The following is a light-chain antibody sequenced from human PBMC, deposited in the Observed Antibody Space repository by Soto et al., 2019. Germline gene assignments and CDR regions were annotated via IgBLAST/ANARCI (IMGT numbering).Light chain of an antibody. J-gene: IGKJ5*01. CDR2: DAS. Sequence: AIQLTQSPSSLSASVGDRVTITCRASQGISSALAWYQQKPGKAPKLLIYDASSFESGVPSRFSGSGSGTDFTLTISSLKPEEFATYYCQQFNSYQITFGQGTRLEIK. V-gene: IGKV1-13*02. CDR1: QGISSA. CDR3: QQFNSYQIT.